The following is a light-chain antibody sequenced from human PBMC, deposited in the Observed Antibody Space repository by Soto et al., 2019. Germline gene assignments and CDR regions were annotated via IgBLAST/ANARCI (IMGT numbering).Light chain of an antibody. Sequence: DIQVTQSPSTLSASVGDRVTISCRASQNIDSWLAWYQQKPCKAPKLLIYDASSLESGVPSRFSGSGSGTEFTLTISSLQPDDFATYYCQQYNSYPYSFGPGTKVDIK. CDR2: DAS. V-gene: IGKV1-5*01. CDR3: QQYNSYPYS. J-gene: IGKJ3*01. CDR1: QNIDSW.